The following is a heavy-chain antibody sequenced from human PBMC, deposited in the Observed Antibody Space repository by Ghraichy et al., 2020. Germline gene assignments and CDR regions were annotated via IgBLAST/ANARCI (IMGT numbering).Heavy chain of an antibody. J-gene: IGHJ6*03. V-gene: IGHV4-59*08. CDR2: IYYSGST. CDR3: ARAAEVGPHSYYYYMDV. D-gene: IGHD6-25*01. CDR1: GGSISSYY. Sequence: SETLSLTCTVSGGSISSYYWSWIRQPPGKGLEWIGYIYYSGSTNYNPSLKSRVTISVDTSKNQFSLKLSSVTAADTAVYYCARAAEVGPHSYYYYMDVWGKGTTVTVSS.